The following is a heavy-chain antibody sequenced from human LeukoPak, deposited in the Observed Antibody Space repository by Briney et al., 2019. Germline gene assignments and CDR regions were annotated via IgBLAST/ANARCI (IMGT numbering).Heavy chain of an antibody. CDR2: IIPVFGTA. Sequence: SVKVSCKTSGDTISSYDINWVRQAPGQGLEWMGGIIPVFGTANYAQKFQGRVTITADESTSTASMELSSLRSEDTAIYYCARGPQVGAFDLWGQGTMVTVSS. CDR3: ARGPQVGAFDL. D-gene: IGHD1-26*01. CDR1: GDTISSYD. J-gene: IGHJ3*01. V-gene: IGHV1-69*13.